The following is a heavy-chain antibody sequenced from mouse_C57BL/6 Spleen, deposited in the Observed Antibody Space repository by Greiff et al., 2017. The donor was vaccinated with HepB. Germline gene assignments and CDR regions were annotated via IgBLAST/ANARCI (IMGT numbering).Heavy chain of an antibody. Sequence: VQLQQSGPELVKPGASVKIPCKASGYTFTDYNMDWVKQSHGKSLEWIGDINPNNGGTIYNQKFKGKATLTVDKSSSTAYMELRSLTSEDTAVYYCARSIYDGYYGFDYWGQGTTLTVSS. J-gene: IGHJ2*01. CDR3: ARSIYDGYYGFDY. D-gene: IGHD2-3*01. CDR2: INPNNGGT. CDR1: GYTFTDYN. V-gene: IGHV1-18*01.